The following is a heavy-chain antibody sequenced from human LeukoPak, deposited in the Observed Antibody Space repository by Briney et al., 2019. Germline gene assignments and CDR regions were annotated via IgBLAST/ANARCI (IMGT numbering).Heavy chain of an antibody. CDR2: INPSGGST. Sequence: ASVKVSCKASGYTFTSYYMHWVRQAPGQGLEWMGIINPSGGSTSYAQKLQGRVTMTRDTSTSTVYMELSSLRSEDTAVYYCARAGRSDYYDSSGYPSFYFDYWGQGTLVTVSS. V-gene: IGHV1-46*01. D-gene: IGHD3-22*01. CDR1: GYTFTSYY. CDR3: ARAGRSDYYDSSGYPSFYFDY. J-gene: IGHJ4*02.